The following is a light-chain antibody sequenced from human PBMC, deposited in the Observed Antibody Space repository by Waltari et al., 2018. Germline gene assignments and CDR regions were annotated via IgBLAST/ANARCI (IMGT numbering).Light chain of an antibody. Sequence: DIQLTPSPSPLSASVGDRVPITCQASQPITNYLNWYQQKPGKAPELLIYDASKLQTGVPSRFSGSQSGTEFTFTIGSLQPEDVATYYCQRYDNLPVFAFGPGTKVNVK. CDR1: QPITNY. CDR2: DAS. V-gene: IGKV1-33*01. J-gene: IGKJ3*01. CDR3: QRYDNLPVFA.